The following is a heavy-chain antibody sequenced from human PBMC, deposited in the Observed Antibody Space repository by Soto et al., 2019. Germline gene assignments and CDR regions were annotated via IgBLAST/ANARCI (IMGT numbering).Heavy chain of an antibody. J-gene: IGHJ3*02. Sequence: SETLSLTCSVSGGSISSTGHYWAWIRQPPGKGLEWIGSIYYAGSTYYNPSLKSRLTISVDTSKNQLSLELNSVTAADTAVYYCARTYDDSGPNSGGYGFDIWGQGTMVTVS. V-gene: IGHV4-39*01. CDR3: ARTYDDSGPNSGGYGFDI. CDR1: GGSISSTGHY. D-gene: IGHD3-22*01. CDR2: IYYAGST.